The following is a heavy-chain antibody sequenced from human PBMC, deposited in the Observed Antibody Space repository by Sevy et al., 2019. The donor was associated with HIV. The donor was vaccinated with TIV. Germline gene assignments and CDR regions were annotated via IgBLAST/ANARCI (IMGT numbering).Heavy chain of an antibody. D-gene: IGHD4-17*01. CDR3: AKGPHPAVTTSYGMDV. CDR2: IRYDGTNK. Sequence: GGSLRLSCAASGFTFREYAMHWVRQAPGKGLEWLTFIRYDGTNKYYTDSVRGRFTISRDNSKNTLYLQMNGLRGGDTAVYYCAKGPHPAVTTSYGMDVWGQGTTVTVSS. CDR1: GFTFREYA. V-gene: IGHV3-30*02. J-gene: IGHJ6*02.